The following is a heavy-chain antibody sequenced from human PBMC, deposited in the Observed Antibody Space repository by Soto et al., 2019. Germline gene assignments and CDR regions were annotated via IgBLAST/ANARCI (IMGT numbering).Heavy chain of an antibody. D-gene: IGHD3-16*02. Sequence: PGGSLRLSCGASEFTFTYAWMSWVRQAPGKGLEWVGRIKSKTDSGTTDYAAPVKGRFTISRDESQNTLYLQMNSLKTEDTAVYYCTSLYYGHWGQGTLVTVYS. CDR3: TSLYYGH. CDR1: EFTFTYAW. J-gene: IGHJ4*02. V-gene: IGHV3-15*01. CDR2: IKSKTDSGTT.